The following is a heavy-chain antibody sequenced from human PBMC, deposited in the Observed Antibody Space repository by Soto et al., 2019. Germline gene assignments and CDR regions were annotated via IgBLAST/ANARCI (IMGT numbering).Heavy chain of an antibody. CDR1: GYTFTRNG. CDR2: ISPNGGNI. CDR3: VKDRDSNSWPSRDV. Sequence: QVHLVQSGAEVKKPGASVNVSCKTSGYTFTRNGISWVRQAPGQGLEWMGWISPNGGNIKYAQKLQGRVIMTTDTSTSTAYMELRSLRFDDTAVYYCVKDRDSNSWPSRDVWGPGTTVTVSS. V-gene: IGHV1-18*01. J-gene: IGHJ6*02. D-gene: IGHD3-22*01.